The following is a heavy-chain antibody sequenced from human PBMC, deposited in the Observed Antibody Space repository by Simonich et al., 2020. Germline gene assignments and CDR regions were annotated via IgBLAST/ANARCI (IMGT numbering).Heavy chain of an antibody. CDR3: ARSTTGTTAFDI. V-gene: IGHV1-18*01. CDR1: GYTFTSYG. J-gene: IGHJ3*02. D-gene: IGHD1-1*01. CDR2: ISAYNGNT. Sequence: QVQLVQSGAEVKKPGASVKVSCKASGYTFTSYGISWVRQAPGQGLEWLGGISAYNGNTNYAQKLQGRVNMTTDTSTRTAYMELRSRRSDDTAVYYCARSTTGTTAFDIWGQGTMVTVSS.